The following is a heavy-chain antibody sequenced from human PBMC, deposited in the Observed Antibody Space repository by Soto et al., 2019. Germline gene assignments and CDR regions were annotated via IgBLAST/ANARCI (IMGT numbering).Heavy chain of an antibody. Sequence: VVLVESGGGLVQPGRSLRLSCAASGFNFDEYAMHWVRQGPGKGLEWVSGISWNRGTIVYADSVKGRFTISRDNAKNFLYLEMNSLGAEDTALYYCAKGYCSSAKCYTYSYMDVWGKGTTVTVSS. J-gene: IGHJ6*03. CDR1: GFNFDEYA. CDR3: AKGYCSSAKCYTYSYMDV. CDR2: ISWNRGTI. D-gene: IGHD2-2*01. V-gene: IGHV3-9*01.